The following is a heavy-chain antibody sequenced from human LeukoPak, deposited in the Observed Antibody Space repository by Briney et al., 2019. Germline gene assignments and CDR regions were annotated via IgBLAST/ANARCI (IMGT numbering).Heavy chain of an antibody. CDR1: GYTFTTYY. V-gene: IGHV1-46*01. CDR2: INVGAGTT. J-gene: IGHJ3*01. D-gene: IGHD3-22*01. CDR3: ARGLLGNSGYSPYDV. Sequence: ASVKVSCKAPGYTFTTYYMHWVRQAPGQGLEWMGIINVGAGTTSFARKFQGRVTMTRDTSTSPVYMDLGSLRSDDTAAYYCARGLLGNSGYSPYDVWGQGTMVTVSS.